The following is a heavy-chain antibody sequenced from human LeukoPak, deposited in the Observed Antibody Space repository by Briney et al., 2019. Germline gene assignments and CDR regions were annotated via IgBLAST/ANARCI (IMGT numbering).Heavy chain of an antibody. CDR3: SRGLPAAGSFWYFDY. J-gene: IGHJ4*02. Sequence: GEALNIYLKGSGYTFPNYLLGWVRPTPGKGLDGMGIIYPGDSDPRHRPSFQDQLTISANKLISTTYLQWIRLHGPDPAMYFCSRGLPAAGSFWYFDYWGQGTLVTVSS. V-gene: IGHV5-51*04. CDR2: IYPGDSDP. CDR1: GYTFPNYL. D-gene: IGHD6-13*01.